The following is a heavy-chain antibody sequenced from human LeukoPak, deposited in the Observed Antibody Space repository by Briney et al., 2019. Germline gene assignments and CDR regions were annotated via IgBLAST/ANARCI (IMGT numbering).Heavy chain of an antibody. CDR2: ISSSSSYI. D-gene: IGHD5-18*01. V-gene: IGHV3-21*01. CDR3: ARDHLRANTASA. Sequence: GGSLRLSCAASRFTFSSYSMNWVRQAPGKGLEWVSSISSSSSYIYYADSVKGQFTISRDNAKNSLYLQMNSLRAEDTAVYYCARDHLRANTASAWGQGTLVTVSS. CDR1: RFTFSSYS. J-gene: IGHJ5*02.